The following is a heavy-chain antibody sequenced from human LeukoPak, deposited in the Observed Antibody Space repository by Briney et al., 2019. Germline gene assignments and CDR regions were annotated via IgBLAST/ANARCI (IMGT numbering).Heavy chain of an antibody. D-gene: IGHD2-21*01. CDR2: IYTSGST. CDR1: GGYISSYY. CDR3: ARGLADVLLYSSRQLRGAFDI. V-gene: IGHV4-4*07. J-gene: IGHJ3*02. Sequence: SETLSLTCTVSGGYISSYYWSWIRQPAGKGLEWIGRIYTSGSTNYNPSLKSRVTMSVDTSKNQFSLKLSSVTAADTAVYYCARGLADVLLYSSRQLRGAFDIWGQGTMVTVSS.